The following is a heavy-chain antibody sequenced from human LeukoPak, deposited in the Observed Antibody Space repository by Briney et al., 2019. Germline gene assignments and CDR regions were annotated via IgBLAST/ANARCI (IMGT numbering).Heavy chain of an antibody. Sequence: PSETLSLTCTVSGGSISSGGYYWSWIRQPAGKGLEWIGRIYTSGSTNYNPSLKSRVTMSVDTSKNQFSLKLSSVTAADTAVYYCAREIAGRYCSSTSCPLVKYGMDVWGQGTTVTVSS. D-gene: IGHD2-2*01. CDR3: AREIAGRYCSSTSCPLVKYGMDV. CDR1: GGSISSGGYY. V-gene: IGHV4-61*02. J-gene: IGHJ6*02. CDR2: IYTSGST.